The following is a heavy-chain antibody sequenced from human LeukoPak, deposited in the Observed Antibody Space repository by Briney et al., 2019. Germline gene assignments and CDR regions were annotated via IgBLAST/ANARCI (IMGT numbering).Heavy chain of an antibody. D-gene: IGHD6-13*01. CDR3: ARDGYSSSWYSDY. CDR1: GFTFSSYS. CDR2: ISSSSSYM. J-gene: IGHJ4*02. Sequence: GGSLRLSCAASGFTFSSYSMNWVRQAPGKGLEWVSSISSSSSYMYYADSVKGRFTISRDNAKNSLYLQMNSLRAEDTAVYYCARDGYSSSWYSDYWGQGTLVTVSS. V-gene: IGHV3-21*01.